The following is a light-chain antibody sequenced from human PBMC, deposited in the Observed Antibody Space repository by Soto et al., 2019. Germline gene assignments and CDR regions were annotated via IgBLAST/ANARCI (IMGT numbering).Light chain of an antibody. V-gene: IGKV3-15*01. J-gene: IGKJ1*01. CDR3: QQYNTGPQK. CDR2: IAS. CDR1: QSVGSG. Sequence: ILLAQAPTTVAGSAGERATLSCRARQSVGSGLPCYQQKPGQAPRPPIYIASTTAAGIPARSSGRGAGSPFTIPISILQSEDFEVYYCQQYNTGPQKFGQGTQV.